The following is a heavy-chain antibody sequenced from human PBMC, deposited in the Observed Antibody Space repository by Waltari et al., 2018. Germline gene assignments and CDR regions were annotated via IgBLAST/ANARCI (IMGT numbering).Heavy chain of an antibody. V-gene: IGHV4-34*02. J-gene: IGHJ5*02. CDR1: GGPFSGYY. Sequence: QVQIQQWGAGLLKPTETLSLTCGVSGGPFSGYYWSWIRQPPGKGLEWIGEINHSGTTKYNPSLQSRVTISVDRSRNQFSLKLRSVTAADTAVYYCAIEYSDYSNYVNWFDPWGQGSRVTVSS. CDR2: INHSGTT. D-gene: IGHD4-4*01. CDR3: AIEYSDYSNYVNWFDP.